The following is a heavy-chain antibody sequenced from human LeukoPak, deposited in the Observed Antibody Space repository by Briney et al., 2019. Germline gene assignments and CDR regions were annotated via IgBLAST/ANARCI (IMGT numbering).Heavy chain of an antibody. CDR2: INPNSGNT. CDR3: ARGGYCSSTSCYDDWFDP. Sequence: ASVKVSCKASGYTFTGYYMHWVRQAPGQGLEWMGWINPNSGNTGYAQKFQGRVTMTRNTSISTAYMELSSLRSEDTAVYYCARGGYCSSTSCYDDWFDPWGQGTLVTVSS. J-gene: IGHJ5*02. D-gene: IGHD2-2*01. V-gene: IGHV1-8*02. CDR1: GYTFTGYY.